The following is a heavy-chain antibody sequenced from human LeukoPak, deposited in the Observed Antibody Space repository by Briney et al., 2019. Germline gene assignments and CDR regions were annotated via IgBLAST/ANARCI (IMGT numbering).Heavy chain of an antibody. CDR3: ARGPTFSIAAAGNRKPKNYYFDY. CDR2: INPTGGST. J-gene: IGHJ4*02. CDR1: GYTFTSYY. D-gene: IGHD6-13*01. V-gene: IGHV1-46*01. Sequence: RWASVKVSCKASGYTFTSYYMHWVRQAPGEGLEWMGIINPTGGSTSYAQKFQGRVTMTRNTSISTAYMELSSLRSEDTAVYYCARGPTFSIAAAGNRKPKNYYFDYWGQGALVTVSS.